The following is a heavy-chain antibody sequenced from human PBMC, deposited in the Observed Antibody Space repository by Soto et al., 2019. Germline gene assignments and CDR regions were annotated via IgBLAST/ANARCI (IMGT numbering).Heavy chain of an antibody. CDR2: INHSGST. Sequence: SETLSLTCAVYGGSFSGYYWSWIRQPPGKGLEWIGEINHSGSTNHNPSLKSRVTISVDTSKNQFSLKLSSVTAADTAVYYCARGGGQNWFDPWGQGTLVTVSS. V-gene: IGHV4-34*01. J-gene: IGHJ5*02. CDR1: GGSFSGYY. CDR3: ARGGGQNWFDP.